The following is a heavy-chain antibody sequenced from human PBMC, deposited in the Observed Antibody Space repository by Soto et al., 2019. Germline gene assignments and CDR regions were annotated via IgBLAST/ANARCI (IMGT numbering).Heavy chain of an antibody. J-gene: IGHJ6*02. D-gene: IGHD2-21*02. CDR1: DFTFSNAW. V-gene: IGHV3-21*01. Sequence: GGSLRLSCAASDFTFSNAWINWVRQAPGKGLEWVSSISSSSSYIYYADSVKGRFTISRDNAKNSLYLQMNSLRAEDTAVYYCARDRVVTASVSDLYGMDVWGQGTTVTVSS. CDR2: ISSSSSYI. CDR3: ARDRVVTASVSDLYGMDV.